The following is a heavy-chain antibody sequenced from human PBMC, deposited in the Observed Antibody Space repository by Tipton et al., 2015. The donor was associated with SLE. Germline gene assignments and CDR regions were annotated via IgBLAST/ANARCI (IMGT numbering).Heavy chain of an antibody. D-gene: IGHD1-14*01. CDR1: GGSISSGVYS. Sequence: TLSLTCSVSGGSISSGVYSWSWIRQPPGKGLEWIGYIYYSGHTDYNPSLKSRVTLSVDTSKNQFSLKLNSVTAADTAVHYCARSRIGLGYYYNMYVWGKGTTVTVSS. V-gene: IGHV4-30-2*01. CDR3: ARSRIGLGYYYNMYV. CDR2: IYYSGHT. J-gene: IGHJ6*03.